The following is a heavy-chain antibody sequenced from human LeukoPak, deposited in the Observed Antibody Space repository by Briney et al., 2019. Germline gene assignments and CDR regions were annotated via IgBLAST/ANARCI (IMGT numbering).Heavy chain of an antibody. D-gene: IGHD5-24*01. CDR2: IRYDGSNK. J-gene: IGHJ3*02. CDR3: AKRKNAYVEMATIGAFDI. V-gene: IGHV3-30*02. Sequence: GGSLRLSRAASGFTFSSYGMHWVRQAPGKGLEWVAFIRYDGSNKYYADSVKGRFTISRDNSKNTLYLQMNSLRAEDTAVYYCAKRKNAYVEMATIGAFDIWGQGTMVTVSS. CDR1: GFTFSSYG.